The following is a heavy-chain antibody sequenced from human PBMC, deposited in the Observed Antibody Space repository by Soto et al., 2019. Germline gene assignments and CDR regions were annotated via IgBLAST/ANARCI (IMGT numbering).Heavy chain of an antibody. CDR2: IDRSGST. J-gene: IGHJ4*02. D-gene: IGHD1-26*01. V-gene: IGHV4-34*01. CDR3: GRATIRGHQVEGQPPTSQTLDY. Sequence: ASETLSLTCAVYGESFTGYYWSWIRQPPGEGLEWIGEIDRSGSTNYNASLKSRVTISVDTSKNQFSLRLTSVTAADTAVYYCGRATIRGHQVEGQPPTSQTLDYWGQGILVTVSS. CDR1: GESFTGYY.